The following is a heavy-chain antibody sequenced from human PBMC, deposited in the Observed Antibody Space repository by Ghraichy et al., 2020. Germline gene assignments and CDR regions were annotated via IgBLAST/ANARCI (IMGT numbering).Heavy chain of an antibody. J-gene: IGHJ4*02. Sequence: ASVKVSCKASGYTFTSYGISWVRQAPGQGLEWMGWISAYNGNTNYAQKLQGRVTMTTDTSTSTAYMELRSLRSDDTAVYYCARFVDTAMRIPTYYFDYWGRGTLVPVS. CDR2: ISAYNGNT. V-gene: IGHV1-18*04. D-gene: IGHD5-18*01. CDR1: GYTFTSYG. CDR3: ARFVDTAMRIPTYYFDY.